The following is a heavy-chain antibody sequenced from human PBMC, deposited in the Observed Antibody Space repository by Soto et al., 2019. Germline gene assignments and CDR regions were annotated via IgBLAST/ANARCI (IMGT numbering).Heavy chain of an antibody. V-gene: IGHV4-39*01. J-gene: IGHJ3*02. D-gene: IGHD1-1*01. CDR2: IYYSGST. CDR1: GGSISSSSYY. Sequence: QLQLQESGPGLVKPSETLSLTCTVSGGSISSSSYYWGWIRQPPGKGLEWIGSIYYSGSTYYSPSLKSRVTISVDTPQNQFSLKLRSVTAADTAVYYCDGKGYAFDIWGQGTMVTVSS. CDR3: DGKGYAFDI.